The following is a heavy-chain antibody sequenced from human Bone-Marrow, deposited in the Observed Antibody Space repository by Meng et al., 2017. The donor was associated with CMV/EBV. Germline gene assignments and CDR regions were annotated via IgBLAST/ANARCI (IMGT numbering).Heavy chain of an antibody. Sequence: GESLKISCAASGFTFSSYSMNWVRQAPGKGLEWVSSISSSSSYIYYADSVKGRFTISRDNAKNSLYLQMNSLRAEDTAVYYCARGRLGWYYDSSGYIDYWGQGTLVTVSS. CDR2: ISSSSSYI. V-gene: IGHV3-21*01. J-gene: IGHJ4*02. CDR1: GFTFSSYS. CDR3: ARGRLGWYYDSSGYIDY. D-gene: IGHD3-22*01.